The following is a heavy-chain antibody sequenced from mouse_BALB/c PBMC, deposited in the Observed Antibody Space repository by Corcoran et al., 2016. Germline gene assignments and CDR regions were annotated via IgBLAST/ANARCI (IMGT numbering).Heavy chain of an antibody. CDR1: GFNIKDTY. CDR2: IDPANGNT. Sequence: EVQLQQSGAELVKPGASVKLSCTASGFNIKDTYMHWVKQRPEQGLEWIGRIDPANGNTKYDPKFQGKATITADTSSNTAYLQLSSLTTEDTAVYYCARWDWYFDVWGAGTTVTVSS. CDR3: ARWDWYFDV. J-gene: IGHJ1*01. V-gene: IGHV14-3*02.